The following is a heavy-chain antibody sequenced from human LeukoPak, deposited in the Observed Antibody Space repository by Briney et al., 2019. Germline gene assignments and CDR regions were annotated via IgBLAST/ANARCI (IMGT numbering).Heavy chain of an antibody. CDR1: GGSLISTTYY. CDR3: ARDGNFGVAAYYMDV. J-gene: IGHJ6*03. CDR2: IYYSGST. D-gene: IGHD3-3*02. V-gene: IGHV4-39*07. Sequence: SETLSLTCAVSGGSLISTTYYWGWIRQPPGKGLEWIGSIYYSGSTYYNPSLKSRVTISVDTSKNQFSLKLSSVTAADTAVYYCARDGNFGVAAYYMDVWGKGTTVTVSS.